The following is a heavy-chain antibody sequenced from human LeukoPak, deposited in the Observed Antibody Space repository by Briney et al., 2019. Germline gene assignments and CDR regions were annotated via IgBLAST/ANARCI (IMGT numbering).Heavy chain of an antibody. J-gene: IGHJ4*02. Sequence: ASVKVSCRASGYTFTSYALAWVRQAPGQGLEWMGWISAYSGNTHYAQKFQGRVTMTTDTSTSTAYMELRSLRSDDTAVYYCARAGTNGDYSSYWGQGTLVTVSS. V-gene: IGHV1-18*01. CDR1: GYTFTSYA. CDR2: ISAYSGNT. D-gene: IGHD4-17*01. CDR3: ARAGTNGDYSSY.